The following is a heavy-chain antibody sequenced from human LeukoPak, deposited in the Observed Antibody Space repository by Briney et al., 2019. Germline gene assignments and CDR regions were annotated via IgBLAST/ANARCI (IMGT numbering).Heavy chain of an antibody. CDR3: ARVGSGWYEANY. CDR2: ISYDGSNK. J-gene: IGHJ4*02. Sequence: GGSLRLSCAASGFTFSSYAMHWVRQAPGKGLEWVAVISYDGSNKYYADSVKGRFTISRDNSKNTLYLQMNSLRAEDTAVYYCARVGSGWYEANYWGQGTLVTVSS. CDR1: GFTFSSYA. V-gene: IGHV3-30-3*01. D-gene: IGHD6-19*01.